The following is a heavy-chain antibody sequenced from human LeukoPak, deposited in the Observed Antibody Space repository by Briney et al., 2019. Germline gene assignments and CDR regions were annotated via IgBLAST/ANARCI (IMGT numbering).Heavy chain of an antibody. J-gene: IGHJ4*02. CDR1: GFSFSTYS. V-gene: IGHV3-48*02. D-gene: IGHD6-19*01. CDR2: ISISSTTI. Sequence: GGSLRLSCEPSGFSFSTYSMNWVRQAPGKGLEWISYISISSTTIYYADSVKGRFTISRDNSKNSLYLQMNSLRDDDTAVYYCARGLAVANGYWGQGTLVTVSS. CDR3: ARGLAVANGY.